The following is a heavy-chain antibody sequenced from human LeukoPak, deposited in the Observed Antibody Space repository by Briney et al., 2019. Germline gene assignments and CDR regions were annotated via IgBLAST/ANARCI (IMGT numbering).Heavy chain of an antibody. CDR1: EYSFTSYW. Sequence: GESLKISGKGSEYSFTSYWIGWVRQMPGKGLEWMGIIYPGDSDTRYSPSFQGQVTVSADKSISTAYLQWSSLKASDTAMYYCARREDQDHYDYWGQGTLVTVSS. V-gene: IGHV5-51*01. CDR2: IYPGDSDT. J-gene: IGHJ4*02. CDR3: ARREDQDHYDY.